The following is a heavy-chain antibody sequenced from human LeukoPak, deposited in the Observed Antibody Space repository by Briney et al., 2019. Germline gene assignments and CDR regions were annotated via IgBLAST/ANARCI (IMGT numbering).Heavy chain of an antibody. CDR2: ISSSSSYI. Sequence: GGSLRLSCAASGFTFSSYSMNWVRQAPGKGLEWVSSISSSSSYIYYADSVKGRFTISRDNAKNSLYLQMNSLRAEDTAVYYCARDGGSGYYYDYWGQGTLVTVSS. V-gene: IGHV3-21*01. CDR3: ARDGGSGYYYDY. J-gene: IGHJ4*02. D-gene: IGHD3-22*01. CDR1: GFTFSSYS.